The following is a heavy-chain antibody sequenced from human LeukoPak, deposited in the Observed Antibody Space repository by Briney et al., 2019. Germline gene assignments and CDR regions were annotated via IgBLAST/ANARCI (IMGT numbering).Heavy chain of an antibody. D-gene: IGHD2-15*01. CDR2: INPNNGVT. Sequence: GASVKVSCKASGYTFTGYSMHWVRQAPGQGLELMGWINPNNGVTNYAQKFQGRVTMTRDTSISTAYMELSRLRSDDTAVYYCARVFYYEYCSGGSCGKSYFDYWGQGTLVTVSS. J-gene: IGHJ4*02. CDR1: GYTFTGYS. V-gene: IGHV1-2*02. CDR3: ARVFYYEYCSGGSCGKSYFDY.